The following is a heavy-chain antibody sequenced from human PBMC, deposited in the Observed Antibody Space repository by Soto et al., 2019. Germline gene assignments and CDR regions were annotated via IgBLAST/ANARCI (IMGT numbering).Heavy chain of an antibody. V-gene: IGHV4-4*02. CDR2: IYHSGST. Sequence: PSETLSLTCAVSGGSISSSNWWSWVRQPPGKGLEWIGEIYHSGSTNYNPSLKSRVTISVDKSKNQFSLKLSSVTAADTAVYYYARLIVVTAIDPYYYYYGMDVWGQGTTVTVSS. D-gene: IGHD2-21*02. CDR1: GGSISSSNW. CDR3: ARLIVVTAIDPYYYYYGMDV. J-gene: IGHJ6*02.